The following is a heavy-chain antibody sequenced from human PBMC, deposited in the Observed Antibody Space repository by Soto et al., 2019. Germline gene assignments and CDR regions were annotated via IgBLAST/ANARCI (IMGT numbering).Heavy chain of an antibody. D-gene: IGHD5-12*01. CDR1: GFTFSNAW. CDR2: IKSKTDGGTT. V-gene: IGHV3-15*01. J-gene: IGHJ4*02. CDR3: TTDDSGYDPYYFDY. Sequence: EVQLVESGGGLVKPGGSLRLSCAASGFTFSNAWMSWVRQAPGKGLEWVGRIKSKTDGGTTDYAAPVKGRFTISRDDSKNTLYLQMNSLKTEDKAVYYCTTDDSGYDPYYFDYWGQGTLVTVSS.